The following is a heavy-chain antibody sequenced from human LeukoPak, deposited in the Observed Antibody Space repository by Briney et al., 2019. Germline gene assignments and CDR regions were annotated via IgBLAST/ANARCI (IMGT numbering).Heavy chain of an antibody. CDR2: INPNSGGT. CDR3: ARDPDYDFWSGYFYFDY. Sequence: ASVKVSCKASGYTFTGYYMHWVRQAPGQGLEWMGWINPNSGGTNYAQKFQGRVTMTRDTSISTAYMELSRLRSDDTAVYYCARDPDYDFWSGYFYFDYWGQGTLVTVSS. CDR1: GYTFTGYY. V-gene: IGHV1-2*02. D-gene: IGHD3-3*01. J-gene: IGHJ4*02.